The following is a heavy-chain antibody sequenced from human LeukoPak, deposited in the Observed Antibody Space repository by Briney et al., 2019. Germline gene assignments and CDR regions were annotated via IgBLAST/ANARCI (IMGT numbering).Heavy chain of an antibody. J-gene: IGHJ3*02. CDR2: IYYSGST. Sequence: SETLSLTCTVSGSSISSYYWSWIRQPPGKGLEWIGYIYYSGSTNYNPSFKSRVTISVDTSKNQFSLKLSSVTAADTAVYYCARYYIGAFDIWGQGTMVTVSS. CDR3: ARYYIGAFDI. CDR1: GSSISSYY. D-gene: IGHD2/OR15-2a*01. V-gene: IGHV4-59*01.